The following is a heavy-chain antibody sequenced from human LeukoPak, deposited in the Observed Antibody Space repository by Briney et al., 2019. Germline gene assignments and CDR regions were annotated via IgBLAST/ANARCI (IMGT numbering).Heavy chain of an antibody. V-gene: IGHV1-18*01. CDR3: ARVPPPYYYDSSGYLNAFDI. CDR1: GYTFTSYG. J-gene: IGHJ3*02. Sequence: ASVKVSCKASGYTFTSYGISWVRQAPGQGLEWMGWIRAYNGNTNYPQKLQGRVTMTTDTSTSTAYMELRSLRSDDTAVYYCARVPPPYYYDSSGYLNAFDIWGQGTMVTVSS. D-gene: IGHD3-22*01. CDR2: IRAYNGNT.